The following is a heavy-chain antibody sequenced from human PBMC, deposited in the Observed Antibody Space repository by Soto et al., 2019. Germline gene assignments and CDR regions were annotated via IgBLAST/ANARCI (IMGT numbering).Heavy chain of an antibody. CDR3: ARVKQLDLFDY. D-gene: IGHD6-13*01. CDR1: GFTVSSNY. Sequence: GGSLRLSCAASGFTVSSNYMSWVRQAPGKGLEWVSVIYSGGSTYYADSMKGRFTISRDNSKNTLYLQMNSLRAEDTAVYYCARVKQLDLFDYWGQGTLVTVSS. CDR2: IYSGGST. J-gene: IGHJ4*02. V-gene: IGHV3-66*01.